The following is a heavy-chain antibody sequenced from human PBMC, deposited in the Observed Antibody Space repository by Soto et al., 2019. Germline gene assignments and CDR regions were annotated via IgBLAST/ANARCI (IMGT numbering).Heavy chain of an antibody. CDR1: GYTFNSYG. D-gene: IGHD3-16*01. CDR3: ARDQSGSYETQNYYYYGMDV. J-gene: IGHJ6*02. V-gene: IGHV1-18*01. CDR2: ISAYNGNT. Sequence: ALVKVSCKASGYTFNSYGISWVRQAPGQGLEWMGWISAYNGNTNYAQKLQGRVTMTTDTSTSTAYMELRSLRSDDTAVYYCARDQSGSYETQNYYYYGMDVWGQGTTVTVSS.